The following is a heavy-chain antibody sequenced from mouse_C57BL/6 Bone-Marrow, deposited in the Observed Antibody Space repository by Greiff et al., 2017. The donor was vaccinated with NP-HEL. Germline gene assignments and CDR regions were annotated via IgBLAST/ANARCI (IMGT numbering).Heavy chain of an antibody. CDR3: TSGSSYFAY. CDR2: ISSGGDYI. Sequence: EVQLVQSGDGLVKPGASLKLSCAASGFTFSSYAMSWVRQTPEKRLEWIAYISSGGDYIYYADTVKGRFTISRDNARSTVYLQMSSLKSEDTAVYYCTSGSSYFAYWGRGTLITVSA. J-gene: IGHJ3*01. V-gene: IGHV5-9-1*02. D-gene: IGHD1-1*01. CDR1: GFTFSSYA.